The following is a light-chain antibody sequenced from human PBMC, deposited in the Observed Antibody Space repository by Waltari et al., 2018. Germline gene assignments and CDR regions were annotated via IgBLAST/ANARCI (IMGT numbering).Light chain of an antibody. CDR2: GAS. CDR1: QGISTY. J-gene: IGKJ2*01. V-gene: IGKV1-39*01. CDR3: QQGYNTPYT. Sequence: DIQMTQSPSSLSASVGDRVTNACRASQGISTYLNWYQQKPGKAPNVLIYGASSLQSGVPSRFSGSGSGTDFTLTISSLQPEDFATYYCQQGYNTPYTFGQGTKLDIK.